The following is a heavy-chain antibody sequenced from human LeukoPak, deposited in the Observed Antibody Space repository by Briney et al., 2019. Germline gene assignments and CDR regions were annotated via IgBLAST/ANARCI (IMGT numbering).Heavy chain of an antibody. D-gene: IGHD3-22*01. J-gene: IGHJ4*02. Sequence: SETLSLTCAVSGGSISTDNWWTWVRQPPGKGLEWIAKIHHSGSTNYNPSLKSRVTISVDKSKNQFPLKLTSVTAADTAVYYCARGYYHDSKWGQGTLVTVSS. CDR1: GGSISTDNW. CDR3: ARGYYHDSK. V-gene: IGHV4-4*02. CDR2: IHHSGST.